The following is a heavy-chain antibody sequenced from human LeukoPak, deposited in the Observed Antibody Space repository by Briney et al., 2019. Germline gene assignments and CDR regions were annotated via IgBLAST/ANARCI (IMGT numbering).Heavy chain of an antibody. D-gene: IGHD1-26*01. J-gene: IGHJ3*02. CDR1: GGSISSYY. V-gene: IGHV4-4*07. CDR3: ARDASSWGPWDGYAFDI. Sequence: SETLSLTCTVSGGSISSYYWSWIRQPAGKGLEWIGRIYTSGSTNYNPSLKSRVTMSVDTSKNQFSLKLSSVTAADTAVYYCARDASSWGPWDGYAFDIWGQGTMVTVSS. CDR2: IYTSGST.